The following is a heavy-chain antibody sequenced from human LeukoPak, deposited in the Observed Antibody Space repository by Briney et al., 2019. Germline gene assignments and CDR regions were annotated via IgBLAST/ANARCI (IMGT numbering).Heavy chain of an antibody. J-gene: IGHJ4*02. V-gene: IGHV3-21*01. D-gene: IGHD3-22*01. CDR1: GYTFSSYS. CDR2: ISVRSNYI. Sequence: GGSLRLSCAASGYTFSSYSINWVRQAPGKGLEWVSSISVRSNYIYYADSVRGRFRISRDDARDSLYLQMNSLRAEDTAVYYCVRLRRNSDTTGFYYYYDFWGQGTLVTVAS. CDR3: VRLRRNSDTTGFYYYYDF.